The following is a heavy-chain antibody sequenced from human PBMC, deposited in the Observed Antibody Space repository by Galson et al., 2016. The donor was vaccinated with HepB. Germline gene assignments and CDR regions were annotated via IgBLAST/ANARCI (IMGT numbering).Heavy chain of an antibody. CDR3: AKDLYDYYDTSGYGLGGNAFDI. D-gene: IGHD3-22*01. CDR2: ISGSVGST. V-gene: IGHV3-23*01. CDR1: GFTFSSYA. J-gene: IGHJ3*02. Sequence: SLRLSCAASGFTFSSYAMSWVRQAPGKGLNWVSSISGSVGSTYYADSVKGRFTISRDNSKNTLYLQINSLRAEDTAIYYCAKDLYDYYDTSGYGLGGNAFDIWGQGTMATVSS.